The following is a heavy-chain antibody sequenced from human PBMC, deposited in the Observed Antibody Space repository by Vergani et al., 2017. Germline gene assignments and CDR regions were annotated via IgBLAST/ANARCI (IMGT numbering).Heavy chain of an antibody. V-gene: IGHV3-30-3*01. J-gene: IGHJ6*03. CDR2: ISYDGSNK. Sequence: QVQLVESGGGVVQPGRSLRLSCAASGFTFSSYAMHWVRQAPGKGLEWVAVISYDGSNKYYADSVKGRFTISRNNSNNTLYLQMNSLRAEDTAVYYCAREGPGGQFYYMDVWGKGTTVTVSS. CDR3: AREGPGGQFYYMDV. D-gene: IGHD3-16*01. CDR1: GFTFSSYA.